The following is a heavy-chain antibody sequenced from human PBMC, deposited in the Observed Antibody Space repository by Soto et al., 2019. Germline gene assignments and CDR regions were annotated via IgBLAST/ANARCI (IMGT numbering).Heavy chain of an antibody. J-gene: IGHJ5*02. CDR1: GGTFSSYA. V-gene: IGHV1-69*12. CDR3: ARSFIAAAGPRIWFGP. D-gene: IGHD6-13*01. CDR2: IIPIFGTA. Sequence: QVQLVQSGAEVKKPGSSVKVSCKASGGTFSSYAISWVRQAPGQGLEWMGGIIPIFGTANYAQKCQGSVTFTADESGSTDDMEQSSLRSVDTAVFYCARSFIAAAGPRIWFGPWGQGPLVTVSS.